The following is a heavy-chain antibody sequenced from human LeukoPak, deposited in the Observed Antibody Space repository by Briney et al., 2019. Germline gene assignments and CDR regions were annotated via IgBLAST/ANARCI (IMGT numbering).Heavy chain of an antibody. J-gene: IGHJ4*02. CDR2: IIPIFGTA. V-gene: IGHV1-69*06. CDR3: ARGSAAPGFDY. CDR1: GGTFSSYA. Sequence: ASVKVSCKASGGTFSSYAISWVRQAPGQGLEWMGGIIPIFGTANYAQKFQGRVTITADKSTSTAYMGLSSLRSEDTAVYYCARGSAAPGFDYWGQGTLVTVSS. D-gene: IGHD1-26*01.